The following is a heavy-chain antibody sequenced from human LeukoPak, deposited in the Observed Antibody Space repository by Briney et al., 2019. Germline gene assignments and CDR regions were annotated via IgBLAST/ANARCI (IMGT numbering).Heavy chain of an antibody. CDR1: GFTFSSHS. D-gene: IGHD3-9*01. J-gene: IGHJ5*02. Sequence: GGSLRLSCAASGFTFSSHSMNWVRQAPGKGLEWVSSISSSSSYIYYADSVKGRFTISRDNAKNSLYLQMNSLRAEDTAVYYCASGFDWFANWFDPWGQGTLVTVSS. V-gene: IGHV3-21*01. CDR3: ASGFDWFANWFDP. CDR2: ISSSSSYI.